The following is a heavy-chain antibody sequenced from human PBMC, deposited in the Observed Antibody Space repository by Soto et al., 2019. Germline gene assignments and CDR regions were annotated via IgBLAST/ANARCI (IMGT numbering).Heavy chain of an antibody. CDR1: GFTFSTYW. CDR3: VCGGNFFVY. D-gene: IGHD3-16*01. Sequence: EVQLVESGGGLVQPGGSLRLPCAASGFTFSTYWMTWVRQPPGKGLEWVASINQDGSERYYVDSVRGRFTISRDNAKNSLDLQMNCLRAEDTAVYYCVCGGNFFVYWGQGTLVTVSP. J-gene: IGHJ4*02. CDR2: INQDGSER. V-gene: IGHV3-7*01.